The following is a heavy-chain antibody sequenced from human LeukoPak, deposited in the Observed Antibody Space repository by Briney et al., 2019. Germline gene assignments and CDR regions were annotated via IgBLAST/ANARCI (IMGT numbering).Heavy chain of an antibody. V-gene: IGHV1-18*01. Sequence: ASVKVSCKASGYTFTSYGISWVRQAPGQGLEWMGWISAYNGNTNYAQKLQGRVTMTTDTSTSTAYMELSSLRSEDTAVYYCATFGVIVGATTDDYWGQGTLVTVSS. CDR1: GYTFTSYG. CDR2: ISAYNGNT. CDR3: ATFGVIVGATTDDY. D-gene: IGHD1-26*01. J-gene: IGHJ4*02.